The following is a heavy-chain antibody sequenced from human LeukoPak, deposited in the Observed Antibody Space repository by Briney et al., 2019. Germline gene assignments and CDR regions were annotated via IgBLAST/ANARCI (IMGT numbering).Heavy chain of an antibody. CDR3: ARDRGERGLHRYYFDY. D-gene: IGHD3-16*01. CDR1: GFTFSSYS. Sequence: GGSLRLPCAASGFTFSSYSMHWVRQAPGKGLEWVAVISYDGSHKYYGDSVKGRFTISRDNSKNTLYLQINSLRAEDTAMYYCARDRGERGLHRYYFDYWGQGTLVTVSS. J-gene: IGHJ4*02. CDR2: ISYDGSHK. V-gene: IGHV3-30-3*01.